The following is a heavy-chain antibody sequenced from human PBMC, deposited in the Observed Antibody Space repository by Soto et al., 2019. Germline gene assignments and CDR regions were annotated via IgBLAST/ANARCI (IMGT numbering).Heavy chain of an antibody. J-gene: IGHJ6*02. D-gene: IGHD6-25*01. CDR2: ISPYDGST. Sequence: QVQLVQSGAEVKKPGASVKVSCKASGFAFTNYFFHWVRQAPRQGLEWMGIISPYDGSTNYVQSLQGRVTMSSHTSTRTDYLALSRTRPEDTAFYYCARGDRRRSTGFYYFYGMDVWGHGTTVTVSS. CDR3: ARGDRRRSTGFYYFYGMDV. CDR1: GFAFTNYF. V-gene: IGHV1-46*01.